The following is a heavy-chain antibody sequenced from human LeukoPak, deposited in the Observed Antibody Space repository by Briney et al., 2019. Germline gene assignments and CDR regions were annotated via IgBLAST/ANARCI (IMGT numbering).Heavy chain of an antibody. CDR1: GGSFSGYY. V-gene: IGHV4-34*01. Sequence: SETLSLTCAVYGGSFSGYYWSWIRQPPGKGPEWIGEINHSGSTNYNPSLKSRVTISVDTSKNQFSLKLSSVTVADTAVYYCASRIVPSSDFDYWGQGTLVTVSS. CDR3: ASRIVPSSDFDY. D-gene: IGHD5-12*01. CDR2: INHSGST. J-gene: IGHJ4*02.